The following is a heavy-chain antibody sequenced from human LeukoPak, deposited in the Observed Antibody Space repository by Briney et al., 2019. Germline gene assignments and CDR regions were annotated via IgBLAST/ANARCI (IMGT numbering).Heavy chain of an antibody. CDR2: ITSGGSTI. J-gene: IGHJ6*02. V-gene: IGHV3-48*02. CDR3: ATEAELAWAPYYYGLDV. Sequence: PGGSLRLSCAASGFTFSSYNMNWVRQAPGKGLEWVSYITSGGSTIYYADSVKGRFTISRDNAKNSLYLQMNSLRDEDTAVYFCATEAELAWAPYYYGLDVWGQGTTVTVSS. CDR1: GFTFSSYN. D-gene: IGHD3-10*01.